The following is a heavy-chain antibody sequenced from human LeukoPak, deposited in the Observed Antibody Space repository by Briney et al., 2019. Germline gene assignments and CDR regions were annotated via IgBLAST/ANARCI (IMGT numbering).Heavy chain of an antibody. CDR2: IYYSGST. CDR1: GGSLSSYY. J-gene: IGHJ4*02. CDR3: ASSYYDSSGPNY. D-gene: IGHD3-22*01. V-gene: IGHV4-59*01. Sequence: PSETLSLTCTVSGGSLSSYYWSWIRQPPGKGLEWIGYIYYSGSTNYNPSLRSRVTISVDTSKNQFSLKLSSVTAADTAVYYCASSYYDSSGPNYWGQGTLVTVSS.